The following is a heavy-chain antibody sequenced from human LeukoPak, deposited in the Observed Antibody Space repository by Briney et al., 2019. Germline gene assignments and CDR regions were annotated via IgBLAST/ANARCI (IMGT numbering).Heavy chain of an antibody. V-gene: IGHV3-11*01. CDR3: ARAETYFYYYMDV. J-gene: IGHJ6*03. Sequence: PGGSLRLSCAASRFTFSDYYMSWIRQAPGKGLEWVSYISSSGSTIYYADSVKGRFTISRDNAKNSLYLQKNSLRAEDTAVYYCARAETYFYYYMDVWGKGNTVTVSS. CDR1: RFTFSDYY. CDR2: ISSSGSTI.